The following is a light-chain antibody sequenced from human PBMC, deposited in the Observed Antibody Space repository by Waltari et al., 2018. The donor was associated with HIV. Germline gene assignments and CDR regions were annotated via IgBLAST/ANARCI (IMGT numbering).Light chain of an antibody. CDR2: VGTGGIVE. CDR3: GAGHGSGSSWVRV. Sequence: QPVLTQPPSASASLGASVTLTCTLSSGYRNYKVDWYQQRPGKGPRFVMRVGTGGIVECKGDGIPERFAVLGVGLIRCLTIKNIREEDGYGVHCGAGHGSGSSWVRVFGRGTKRTVV. V-gene: IGLV9-49*01. J-gene: IGLJ3*02. CDR1: SGYRNYK.